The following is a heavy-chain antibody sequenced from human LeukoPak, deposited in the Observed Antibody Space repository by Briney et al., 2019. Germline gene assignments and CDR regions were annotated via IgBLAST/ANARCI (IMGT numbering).Heavy chain of an antibody. J-gene: IGHJ4*02. CDR3: ARRTLMTTVTFFDY. CDR2: IYHSGST. Sequence: PSETLSLTCAVSGYSISSGYYWGWIRQPPGTGLEWIGSIYHSGSTYYNPSLKSRVTISVDTSKNQFSLKLSSVTAADTAVYYCARRTLMTTVTFFDYWGQGTLVTVSS. D-gene: IGHD4-17*01. CDR1: GYSISSGYY. V-gene: IGHV4-38-2*01.